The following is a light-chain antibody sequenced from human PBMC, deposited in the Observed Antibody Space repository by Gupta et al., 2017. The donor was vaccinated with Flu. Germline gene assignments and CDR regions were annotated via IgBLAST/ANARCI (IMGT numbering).Light chain of an antibody. J-gene: IGKJ3*01. CDR2: AAS. CDR1: QGISTY. CDR3: QQDDNSPHT. Sequence: AIRMTQSPSSFSASTGDRVTITCRASQGISTYLAWYQQKPGKAPKLLIDAASTLQSGVPSRFIGSGSGTDFTLTITCLQSEDFASYYCQQDDNSPHTFGHGTKVDVK. V-gene: IGKV1-8*01.